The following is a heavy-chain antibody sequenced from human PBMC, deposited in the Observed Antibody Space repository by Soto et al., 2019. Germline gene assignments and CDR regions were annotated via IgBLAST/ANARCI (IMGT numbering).Heavy chain of an antibody. V-gene: IGHV3-23*01. D-gene: IGHD1-1*01. CDR2: FSFYGRRDNT. CDR1: GFTFSSYD. CDR3: AKALYNDNGGPHAQ. J-gene: IGHJ4*02. Sequence: EVQLLESGGGLVQPGGSLRLSCVGSGFTFSSYDMTWVRQAPGKGLERVSSFSFYGRRDNTYYADSVKGRFTISRDNSRNTVYLQMDHLRVEDLAVYYCAKALYNDNGGPHAQWGQGTLVTVSS.